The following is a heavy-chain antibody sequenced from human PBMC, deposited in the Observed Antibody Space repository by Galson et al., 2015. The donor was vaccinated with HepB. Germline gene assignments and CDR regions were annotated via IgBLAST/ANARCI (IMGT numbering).Heavy chain of an antibody. CDR3: ARKGPPRDAFDV. Sequence: SLRLSCAASGFTFSSYSMNWVRQAPGKGLEWVSSISSSSSYIYYADSVKGRFTISRDNAKNSLYLQMNSLRAEDTALYYCARKGPPRDAFDVWGRGTVVTVSS. V-gene: IGHV3-21*04. CDR1: GFTFSSYS. J-gene: IGHJ3*01. CDR2: ISSSSSYI.